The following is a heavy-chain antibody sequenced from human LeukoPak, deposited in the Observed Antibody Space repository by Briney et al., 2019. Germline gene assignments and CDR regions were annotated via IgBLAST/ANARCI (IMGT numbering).Heavy chain of an antibody. CDR1: GNTFSGSY. CDR3: ARQHWPDKFVDF. D-gene: IGHD1-1*01. CDR2: IDPNSAGANT. Sequence: ASVRVSCKGSGNTFSGSYVHWVRQAPDQGLEWMGWIDPNSAGANTNYAQKFQDRVTFTRDASVSAAYMELSRLTTDDTTVYYCARQHWPDKFVDFWGQGNLVTVSS. J-gene: IGHJ4*02. V-gene: IGHV1-2*02.